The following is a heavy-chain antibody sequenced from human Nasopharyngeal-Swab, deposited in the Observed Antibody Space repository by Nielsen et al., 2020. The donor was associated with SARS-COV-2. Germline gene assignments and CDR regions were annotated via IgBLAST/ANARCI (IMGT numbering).Heavy chain of an antibody. CDR3: AREADSHDF. J-gene: IGHJ4*02. V-gene: IGHV3-30-3*01. CDR2: VLYDGTTK. Sequence: GESLKISCAASGFTFGIYAMSWVRQAPGKGLEWVAVVLYDGTTKYYADSVKGRFTISRDTSENTLYLQMNSLRPEDTAVYYCAREADSHDFWGQGTLVTVSS. CDR1: GFTFGIYA.